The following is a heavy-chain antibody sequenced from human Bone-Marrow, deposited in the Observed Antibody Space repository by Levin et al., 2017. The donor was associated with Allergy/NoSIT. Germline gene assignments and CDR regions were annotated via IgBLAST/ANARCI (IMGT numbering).Heavy chain of an antibody. CDR3: ARDASDPVGINYEI. D-gene: IGHD1-1*01. Sequence: PSETLSLTCTVSGGSITSYYWNWIRQSPGKGLEWIGYIYYSGGTNYNPSLKSRVTISVDTSENQFSLKLSSVTTADTAVYYCARDASDPVGINYEIWGPGTMVTVSS. CDR2: IYYSGGT. V-gene: IGHV4-59*01. CDR1: GGSITSYY. J-gene: IGHJ3*02.